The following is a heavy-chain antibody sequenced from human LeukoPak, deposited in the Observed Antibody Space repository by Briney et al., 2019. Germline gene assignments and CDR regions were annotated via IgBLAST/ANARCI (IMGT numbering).Heavy chain of an antibody. D-gene: IGHD5-24*01. CDR2: INHSGST. V-gene: IGHV4-34*01. CDR1: GGSFSGYY. Sequence: SETLSLTCAVYGGSFSGYYWSWIRQPPGKGLEWIGEINHSGSTNYNPSLKSRVTISVDTSKNQFSLKLSSVTAADTAVYYCATNVEPEINYYYGMDVWGQGTTVTVSS. J-gene: IGHJ6*02. CDR3: ATNVEPEINYYYGMDV.